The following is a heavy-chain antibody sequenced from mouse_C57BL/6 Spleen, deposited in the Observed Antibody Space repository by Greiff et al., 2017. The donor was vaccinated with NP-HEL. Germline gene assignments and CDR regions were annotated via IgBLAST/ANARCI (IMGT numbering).Heavy chain of an antibody. V-gene: IGHV14-4*01. CDR1: GFNIKDDY. Sequence: EVQLQQSGAELVRPGASVKLSCTASGFNIKDDYMHWVKQRPEQGLEWIGWIDPENGDTEYASKFQGKATITADTSSNTAYLQLSSLTSEDTAVYYCTTLNSYGSSPWYFDVWGTGTTVTVSS. J-gene: IGHJ1*03. CDR2: IDPENGDT. CDR3: TTLNSYGSSPWYFDV. D-gene: IGHD1-1*01.